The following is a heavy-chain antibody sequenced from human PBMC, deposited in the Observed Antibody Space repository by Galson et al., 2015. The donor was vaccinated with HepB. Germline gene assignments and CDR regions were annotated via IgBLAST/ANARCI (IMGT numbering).Heavy chain of an antibody. J-gene: IGHJ4*02. D-gene: IGHD3-16*01. Sequence: SLRLSCAASGFTFIAYDMSWVRLAPGKGLEWISYITTSGSTIYYADSVKGRFTVSRDNAKNSLYLQMTSLRVEDTAVYYCARDKGRRLWRDVGYIDYWGQGVLVTVSS. CDR2: ITTSGSTI. CDR3: ARDKGRRLWRDVGYIDY. CDR1: GFTFIAYD. V-gene: IGHV3-48*03.